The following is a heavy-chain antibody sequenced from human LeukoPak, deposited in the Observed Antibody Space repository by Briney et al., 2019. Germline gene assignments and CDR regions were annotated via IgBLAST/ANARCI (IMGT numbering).Heavy chain of an antibody. CDR3: ARSRFGYCSSTSCYKLFDY. D-gene: IGHD2-2*03. CDR2: INPNSGST. Sequence: ASVKVSCKASGYTFTGYYMHWVRQAPGQGLEWMGWINPNSGSTNYAQKFQGRVTMTRDTSISTAYMELSRLRSDDTAVYYCARSRFGYCSSTSCYKLFDYWGQGTLVTVSS. CDR1: GYTFTGYY. J-gene: IGHJ4*02. V-gene: IGHV1-2*02.